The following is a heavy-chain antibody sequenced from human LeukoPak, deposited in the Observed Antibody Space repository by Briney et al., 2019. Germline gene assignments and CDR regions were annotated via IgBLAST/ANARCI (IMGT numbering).Heavy chain of an antibody. CDR1: GGSISSGGYS. D-gene: IGHD4-17*01. CDR3: ARSGGTGDYEAWAFDI. V-gene: IGHV4-30-2*01. Sequence: SETLSLTCAASGGSISSGGYSWSWIRQPPGTGLEWIGYIYHSGSTYYNPSLKSRVTISVDRSKNQFSLKLSSVTAADTAVYYCARSGGTGDYEAWAFDIWGQGTMVTVSS. CDR2: IYHSGST. J-gene: IGHJ3*02.